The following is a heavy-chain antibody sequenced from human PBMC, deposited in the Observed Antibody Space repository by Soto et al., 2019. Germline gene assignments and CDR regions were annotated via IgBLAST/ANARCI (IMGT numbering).Heavy chain of an antibody. V-gene: IGHV1-69*13. CDR2: IIPIFGTA. J-gene: IGHJ5*02. CDR3: AVKAMVTLNNWFDP. Sequence: SVKVSCKASGGTFSSYAISWVRQAPGQGLEWMGGIIPIFGTANYAQKFQGRVTITADESTSTAYMELSSLRSEDTAVYYCAVKAMVTLNNWFDPWGQGTLVTVSS. D-gene: IGHD5-18*01. CDR1: GGTFSSYA.